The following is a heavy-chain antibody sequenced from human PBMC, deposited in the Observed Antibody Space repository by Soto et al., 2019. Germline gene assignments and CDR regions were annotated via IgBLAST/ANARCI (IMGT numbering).Heavy chain of an antibody. CDR3: ARQKWEQPKWFDP. CDR1: GGSISSTFYY. D-gene: IGHD1-26*01. Sequence: QLQLQESGPGLVKPSETLSLTCSLSGGSISSTFYYWGWIRQPPGKGLEWIGSIYYSGTTFYNASFKGRDTIAVDTSKNQFSLRLTSVTATDTAVYFCARQKWEQPKWFDPWGQGTLVTVSS. J-gene: IGHJ5*02. CDR2: IYYSGTT. V-gene: IGHV4-39*01.